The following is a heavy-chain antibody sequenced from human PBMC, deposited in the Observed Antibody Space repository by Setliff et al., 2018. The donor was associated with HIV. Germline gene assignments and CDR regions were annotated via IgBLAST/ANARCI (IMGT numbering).Heavy chain of an antibody. D-gene: IGHD1-1*01. Sequence: GGSLRLSCVASGFHFDDYGMNWVRQAPGKGLEWVSAVGVGGGATYYADSVRGRFAVSRDDSKNTLYLEMSGLRAEDTAIYYCAKPTSGMYPRSFDLWGQGTMVTVSS. CDR1: GFHFDDYG. V-gene: IGHV3-23*01. J-gene: IGHJ3*01. CDR2: VGVGGGAT. CDR3: AKPTSGMYPRSFDL.